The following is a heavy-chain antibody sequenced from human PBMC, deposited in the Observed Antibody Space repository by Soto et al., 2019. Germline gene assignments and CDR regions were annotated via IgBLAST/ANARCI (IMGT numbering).Heavy chain of an antibody. CDR3: ARDHYDFWSGFPPTISFHP. Sequence: GGSLRLSCEASGFLFSSYAMNWVRQAPGKWLEWVSSISSHGDTTYYAESVRGRFTISRDNSKNTLFLQMNSLRAGDTAVYFCARDHYDFWSGFPPTISFHPWGQGXLVTVYS. D-gene: IGHD3-3*01. CDR2: ISSHGDTT. J-gene: IGHJ5*02. V-gene: IGHV3-23*01. CDR1: GFLFSSYA.